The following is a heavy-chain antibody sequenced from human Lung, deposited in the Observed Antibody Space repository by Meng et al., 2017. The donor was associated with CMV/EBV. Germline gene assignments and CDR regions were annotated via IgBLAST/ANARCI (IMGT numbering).Heavy chain of an antibody. J-gene: IGHJ2*01. CDR3: ARGYYDSSGYGYWYFDL. V-gene: IGHV4-30-4*01. D-gene: IGHD3-22*01. CDR1: GAAISSGDYY. Sequence: QGPLRESGRRLVKPSPTLSLTCTVSGAAISSGDYYWSWIRQPPGKGLEWIGYIYYSGSTYYNPSLKSRVTISVDTSKKQFSLKLRSVTAADPAVYYCARGYYDSSGYGYWYFDLWGRGTLVTVSS. CDR2: IYYSGST.